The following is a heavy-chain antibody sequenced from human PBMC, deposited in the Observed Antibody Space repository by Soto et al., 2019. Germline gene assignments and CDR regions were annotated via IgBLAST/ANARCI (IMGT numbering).Heavy chain of an antibody. J-gene: IGHJ4*02. V-gene: IGHV1-69*06. CDR3: AREAMIDHKIDY. CDR2: IIPIFGTA. CDR1: GGTFSSYA. D-gene: IGHD3-22*01. Sequence: GASVKVSCKASGGTFSSYAISWVRQAPGQGLEWMGGIIPIFGTANYAQKFQGRVTITADKSTSTAYTELSSLRSEDTAVYYCAREAMIDHKIDYWGQGTLVTVSS.